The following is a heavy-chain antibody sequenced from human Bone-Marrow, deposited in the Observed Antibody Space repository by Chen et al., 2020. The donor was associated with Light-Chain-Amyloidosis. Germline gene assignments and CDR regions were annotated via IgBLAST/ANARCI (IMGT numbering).Heavy chain of an antibody. CDR2: ISRSSSHI. J-gene: IGHJ4*02. D-gene: IGHD1-26*01. CDR1: GFTFSGYS. Sequence: VRLVESGGGLVQPGGSLRLSCAASGFTFSGYSMNWVRQTPGKGLEWVSSISRSSSHIYYADSMRGRFTISRDNAKNSLYLQMNNLRAEDTAVYYCARGGSYYYFDYWGQGILVTVSS. CDR3: ARGGSYYYFDY. V-gene: IGHV3-21*01.